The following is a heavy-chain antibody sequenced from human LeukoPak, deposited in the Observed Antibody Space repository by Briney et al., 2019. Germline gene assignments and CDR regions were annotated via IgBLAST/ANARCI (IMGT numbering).Heavy chain of an antibody. V-gene: IGHV3-15*01. D-gene: IGHD2-21*01. CDR1: GFTFSHFW. CDR3: ITPLPYSAQ. J-gene: IGHJ4*02. Sequence: GGSLRLSCAASGFTFSHFWMSWVRQAPGKGLEWVGRIKPKTDGETTEYAAPVKDRFSISRDDSKSMMYLQMNSLKTEDTAVYYCITPLPYSAQGGQGTLVTVSS. CDR2: IKPKTDGETT.